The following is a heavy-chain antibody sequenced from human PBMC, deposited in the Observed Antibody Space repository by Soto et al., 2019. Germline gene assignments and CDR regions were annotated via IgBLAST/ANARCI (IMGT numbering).Heavy chain of an antibody. V-gene: IGHV1-69*06. CDR3: ARDSSHVSGTTYNHYYYVLDV. CDR2: IIPVFGSA. D-gene: IGHD1-1*01. Sequence: QVQLVQSGPEVKKPGSSVRVSCKASGGAFNTFALSWVRQAPGQGLAWMGGIIPVFGSADYAQKFQGKITITADKSTSTVYMELSSLRSDDTAVYYCARDSSHVSGTTYNHYYYVLDVWGHGTTVTVSS. CDR1: GGAFNTFA. J-gene: IGHJ6*02.